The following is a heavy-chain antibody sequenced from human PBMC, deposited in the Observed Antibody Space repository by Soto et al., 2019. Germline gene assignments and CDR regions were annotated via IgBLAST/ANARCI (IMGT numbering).Heavy chain of an antibody. V-gene: IGHV4-59*01. Sequence: SETLSLTCTVSGGSISSYYWSWIRQPPGKGLEWIGYIYYSGSTNYNPSLKSRVTISVDTSKNQFSLKLSSVTAADTAVYYCARVYGSGRYYYYGMDVWGQGTTVTVSS. CDR3: ARVYGSGRYYYYGMDV. J-gene: IGHJ6*02. D-gene: IGHD3-10*01. CDR1: GGSISSYY. CDR2: IYYSGST.